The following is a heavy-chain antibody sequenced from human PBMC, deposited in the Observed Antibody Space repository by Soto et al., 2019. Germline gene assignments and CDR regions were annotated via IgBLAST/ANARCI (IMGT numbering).Heavy chain of an antibody. V-gene: IGHV1-69*01. D-gene: IGHD2-2*02. CDR1: GGTFSSYA. J-gene: IGHJ6*02. CDR3: ARDIVVVPAAIRGDYYYYGMDV. CDR2: IIPIFGTA. Sequence: QVQLVQSGAEVKKPGSSVKVSCKASGGTFSSYAISWVRQAPGQGLEWTGGIIPIFGTANYAQKFQGRVTITADESTSTAYMELSSLRSEDTAVYYCARDIVVVPAAIRGDYYYYGMDVWGQGTTVTVSS.